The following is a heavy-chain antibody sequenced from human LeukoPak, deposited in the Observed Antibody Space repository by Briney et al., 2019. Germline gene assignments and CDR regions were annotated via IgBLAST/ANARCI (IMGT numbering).Heavy chain of an antibody. Sequence: PSETLSLTCTVSGGSISSGSYYWSWIRQPAGKGLEWIGRIYTSGSTNYNPSLKSRVTISVDTSKNQFSLKLSSVTAADTAVYYCARLSLSSSGYIDYYYYYMDVWGKGTTVTISS. CDR3: ARLSLSSSGYIDYYYYYMDV. CDR2: IYTSGST. V-gene: IGHV4-61*02. D-gene: IGHD3-22*01. CDR1: GGSISSGSYY. J-gene: IGHJ6*03.